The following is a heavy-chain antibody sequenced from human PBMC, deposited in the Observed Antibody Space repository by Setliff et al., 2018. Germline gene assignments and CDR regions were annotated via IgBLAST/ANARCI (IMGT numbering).Heavy chain of an antibody. D-gene: IGHD5-18*01. CDR2: IIPIFGTA. J-gene: IGHJ4*02. Sequence: SVKVSCKASGGTFSSYAISGVRQAPGQGLEWMGGIIPIFGTANYAQKFQGRVTITADESTSTAYMELSSLRSEDTAVYYCARGYSYGYDSGYYFDYWGQGTLVTVSS. CDR3: ARGYSYGYDSGYYFDY. V-gene: IGHV1-69*13. CDR1: GGTFSSYA.